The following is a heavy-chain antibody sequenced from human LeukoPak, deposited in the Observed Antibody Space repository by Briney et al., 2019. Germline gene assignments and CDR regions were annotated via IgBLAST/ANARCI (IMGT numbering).Heavy chain of an antibody. CDR2: IKPNSGVA. CDR3: ARPTYCGSNCYFNFDY. V-gene: IGHV1-2*02. J-gene: IGHJ4*02. CDR1: GYTFATYF. Sequence: ASVRVSCKTSGYTFATYFMNWVRQAPGQGLEWMGYIKPNSGVANYAQKLRRRVTMTWDTSISTAYIELGGLTSDDTAIYYCARPTYCGSNCYFNFDYWGQGTMVTVSS. D-gene: IGHD2-21*02.